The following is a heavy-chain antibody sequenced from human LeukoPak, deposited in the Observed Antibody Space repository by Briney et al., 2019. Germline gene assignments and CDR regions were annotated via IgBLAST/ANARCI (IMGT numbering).Heavy chain of an antibody. J-gene: IGHJ6*02. CDR2: MNPSSGNT. Sequence: ASVKVSCKASGYTFTSYDINWVRQATGQGLEWMGWMNPSSGNTGYAQKFQGRVTMTRNTSISTAYMELSSLRSEDTAVYYCARVDMTTSPLYYYYYGMDVWGQGTTVTVSS. CDR1: GYTFTSYD. CDR3: ARVDMTTSPLYYYYYGMDV. D-gene: IGHD4-11*01. V-gene: IGHV1-8*01.